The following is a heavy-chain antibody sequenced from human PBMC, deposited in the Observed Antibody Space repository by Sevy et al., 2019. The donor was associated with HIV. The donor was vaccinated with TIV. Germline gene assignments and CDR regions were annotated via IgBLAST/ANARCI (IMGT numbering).Heavy chain of an antibody. V-gene: IGHV3-48*02. Sequence: GGSLRLSCAASGFTLSPYSMEWVRQAPGKGLEWVSHISSSSNIIYYADSVKGRFTVSRDNAKNSRYLRMDSLRDEDTAVYYCARDAMRVGNSNYYYGMDVWGQGTMVTVSS. CDR3: ARDAMRVGNSNYYYGMDV. D-gene: IGHD2-2*01. CDR2: ISSSSNII. J-gene: IGHJ6*02. CDR1: GFTLSPYS.